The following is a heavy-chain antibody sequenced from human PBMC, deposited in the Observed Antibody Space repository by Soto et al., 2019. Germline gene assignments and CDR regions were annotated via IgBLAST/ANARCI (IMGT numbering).Heavy chain of an antibody. Sequence: GGSLRLACAASGVIFSSYWMHWIRQVPGKGLLWVSRINNDGSAATYADSVKGRFTISXXXAXXTXYPXXNXLRAEDTAVYYCVRDKPHNWFDPWGQGT. V-gene: IGHV3-74*01. J-gene: IGHJ5*02. CDR2: INNDGSAA. CDR3: VRDKPHNWFDP. CDR1: GVIFSSYW.